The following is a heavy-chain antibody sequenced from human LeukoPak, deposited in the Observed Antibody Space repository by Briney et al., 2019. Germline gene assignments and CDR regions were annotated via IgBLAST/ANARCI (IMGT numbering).Heavy chain of an antibody. Sequence: PGRSLRLSCAASGFTFSSYGMHWVRQAPGKGLEWVTVISYDGSNKYYADSAKGRFTISRDNSKNTLYLQMNSLRAEDTAVYYCARGSGYYYCDYWGQGTLVTVSS. D-gene: IGHD3-22*01. J-gene: IGHJ4*02. CDR1: GFTFSSYG. CDR2: ISYDGSNK. CDR3: ARGSGYYYCDY. V-gene: IGHV3-30*03.